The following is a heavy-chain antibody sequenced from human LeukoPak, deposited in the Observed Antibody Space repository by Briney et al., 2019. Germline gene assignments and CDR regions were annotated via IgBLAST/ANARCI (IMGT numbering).Heavy chain of an antibody. J-gene: IGHJ5*02. CDR1: GYTFTSYD. D-gene: IGHD3-10*01. CDR3: ARGNVLQWFGELSRWFDP. Sequence: ASVKVSCKASGYTFTSYDINWVRQATGQGLEWMGWMNPNSGGTNYAQKFQGRVTMTRDTSISTAYMELSRLRSDDTAVYYCARGNVLQWFGELSRWFDPWGQGTLVTVSS. V-gene: IGHV1-2*02. CDR2: MNPNSGGT.